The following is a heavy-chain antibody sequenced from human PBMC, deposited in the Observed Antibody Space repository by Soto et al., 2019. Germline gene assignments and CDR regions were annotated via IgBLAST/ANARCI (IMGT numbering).Heavy chain of an antibody. CDR3: ARDYGIQLWPYYYYYGMDV. V-gene: IGHV1-18*01. J-gene: IGHJ6*02. CDR2: ISAYNGNT. Sequence: QVQLVQSGAEVKKPGASVKVSCKASGYTFTSYGISWVRQAPGQGLEWMGWISAYNGNTNYAQKLQGRVTMTTDTSTSTAYMELRSVRSDDTAVYYCARDYGIQLWPYYYYYGMDVWGQGTTVTVSS. CDR1: GYTFTSYG. D-gene: IGHD5-18*01.